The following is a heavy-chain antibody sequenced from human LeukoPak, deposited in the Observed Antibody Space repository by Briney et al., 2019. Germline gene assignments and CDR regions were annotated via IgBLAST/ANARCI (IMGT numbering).Heavy chain of an antibody. J-gene: IGHJ4*02. V-gene: IGHV4-38-2*02. D-gene: IGHD6-13*01. Sequence: SETLSLTCAVSGYSISSGYYWGWIRPPPGKGLVWIGSIYHSGSTYYNPSLKSRVTISVDTSKNQFSLKLSSVTAADTAVYYCARDPAAAGTDYWGQGTLVTVSS. CDR1: GYSISSGYY. CDR2: IYHSGST. CDR3: ARDPAAAGTDY.